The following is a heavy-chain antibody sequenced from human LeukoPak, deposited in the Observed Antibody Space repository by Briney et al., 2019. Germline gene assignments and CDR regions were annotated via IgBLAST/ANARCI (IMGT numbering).Heavy chain of an antibody. V-gene: IGHV4-39*07. CDR3: ARESAAITIY. Sequence: PGGSLRLSCAASGFIFSSYEMNWVRQPPGKGLEWIGSIYYSGSTYYNPSLKSRVTISVDTSKNQFSLKLSSVTAADTAVYYCARESAAITIYWGQGTLVTVSS. J-gene: IGHJ4*02. CDR1: GFIFSSYE. CDR2: IYYSGST. D-gene: IGHD3-3*01.